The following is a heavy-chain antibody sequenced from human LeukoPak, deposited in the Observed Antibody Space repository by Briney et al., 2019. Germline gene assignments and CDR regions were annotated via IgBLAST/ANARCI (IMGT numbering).Heavy chain of an antibody. CDR2: INKSGSTI. D-gene: IGHD3-3*01. J-gene: IGHJ4*02. Sequence: AGSLRLSCAASGFTFSSYEMNWVRQAPGKGLEWVSYINKSGSTIYYADPVKGRFTISRDNAKNSLYLQMNSLGVEDTLYYYCGGGGGRGYYGFGCWGQGTLVTVSS. CDR1: GFTFSSYE. V-gene: IGHV3-48*03. CDR3: GGGGGRGYYGFGC.